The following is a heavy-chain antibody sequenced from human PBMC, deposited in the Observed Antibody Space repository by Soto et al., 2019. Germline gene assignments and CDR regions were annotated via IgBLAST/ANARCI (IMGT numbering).Heavy chain of an antibody. CDR3: ITDYTMIRGVISYFDY. CDR2: IKSKTDDGTT. D-gene: IGHD3-10*01. CDR1: GFTFSNAW. Sequence: LRLSCAASGFTFSNAWMSWVRQAPGKGLQWVGRIKSKTDDGTTDYAAPVKGRFTISRDDSKNTLYLQMNSLRTEDTALYYCITDYTMIRGVISYFDYWGQGALVTVSS. V-gene: IGHV3-15*01. J-gene: IGHJ4*02.